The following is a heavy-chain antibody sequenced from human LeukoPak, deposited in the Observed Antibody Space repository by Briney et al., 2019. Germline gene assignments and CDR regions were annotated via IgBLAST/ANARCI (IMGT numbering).Heavy chain of an antibody. CDR2: MNPKSGNT. J-gene: IGHJ3*02. CDR1: GYTFTNYD. CDR3: AKGAASDAFDI. Sequence: GASVKVSCKASGYTFTNYDINWVRQATGQGPEWMGWMNPKSGNTGYAQKFQGRVTMTRNTSISTAYMELSSLRSEDTAVYYCAKGAASDAFDIWGQGTMVTVSS. V-gene: IGHV1-8*01. D-gene: IGHD1-26*01.